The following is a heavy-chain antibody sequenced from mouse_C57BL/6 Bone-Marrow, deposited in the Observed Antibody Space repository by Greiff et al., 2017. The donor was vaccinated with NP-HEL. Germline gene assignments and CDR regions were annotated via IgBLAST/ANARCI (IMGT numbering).Heavy chain of an antibody. CDR3: SREFETTVVARNYCDY. CDR2: IDPSDSYT. D-gene: IGHD1-1*01. J-gene: IGHJ2*01. CDR1: GYTFTSYW. Sequence: QVQLQQPGAELVMPGASVKLSCKASGYTFTSYWMHWVKQRPGQGLEWIGEIDPSDSYTNYNQKFKGKSTLTVAKSSSTAYMQLSSLTSEDSAVYYCSREFETTVVARNYCDYWGQGTTLTVSA. V-gene: IGHV1-69*01.